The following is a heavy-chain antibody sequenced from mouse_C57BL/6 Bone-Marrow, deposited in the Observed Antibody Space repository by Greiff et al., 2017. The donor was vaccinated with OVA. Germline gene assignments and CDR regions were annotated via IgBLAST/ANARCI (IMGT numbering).Heavy chain of an antibody. CDR2: ISRGGSYT. D-gene: IGHD1-1*01. CDR1: GFTFSSYG. J-gene: IGHJ1*03. CDR3: ARRGYGRPWYFDV. Sequence: EVKLVESGGDLVKPGGSLKLSCAASGFTFSSYGMSWVRQPPDKRLEWVANISRGGSYTYYPDSVKGRFTISRDNAKNTLDLQMSSMKSEDTAMYDCARRGYGRPWYFDVWGTGTTVTVSS. V-gene: IGHV5-6*02.